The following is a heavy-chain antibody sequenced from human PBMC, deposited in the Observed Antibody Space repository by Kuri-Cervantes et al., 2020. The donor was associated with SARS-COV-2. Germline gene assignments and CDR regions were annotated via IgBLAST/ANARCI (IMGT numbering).Heavy chain of an antibody. CDR1: GYSFTSYW. CDR3: ARRSRPYGDDDAFDI. CDR2: IYPGDSDT. Sequence: GESLKISCKGSGYSFTSYWIGWVRQMPGKGLEWMGIIYPGDSDTRYSSSFQGQVTISADKSISTAYLQWSSLKASDTAMYYCARRSRPYGDDDAFDIWGQGTMVTVSS. D-gene: IGHD4-17*01. V-gene: IGHV5-51*01. J-gene: IGHJ3*02.